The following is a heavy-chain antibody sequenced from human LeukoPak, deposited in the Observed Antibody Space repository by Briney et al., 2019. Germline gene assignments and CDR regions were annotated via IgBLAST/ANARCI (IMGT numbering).Heavy chain of an antibody. J-gene: IGHJ6*02. CDR1: GGSISSYY. CDR3: ARDFLRIAAARGGHYYYYGMDV. Sequence: PSETLSPTCTVSGGSISSYYWSWIRQPAGKGLEWIGRIYTSGSTNYNPSLKSRVTMSVDTSKNQFSLKLSSVTAADTAVYYCARDFLRIAAARGGHYYYYGMDVWGQGTTVTVSS. V-gene: IGHV4-4*07. D-gene: IGHD6-13*01. CDR2: IYTSGST.